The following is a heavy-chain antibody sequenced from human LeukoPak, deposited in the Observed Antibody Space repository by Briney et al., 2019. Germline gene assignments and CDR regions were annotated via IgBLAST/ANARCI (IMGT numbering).Heavy chain of an antibody. D-gene: IGHD2-2*02. J-gene: IGHJ5*02. CDR2: INPSGGST. Sequence: ASVKVSCKASGYTFTSYYMHWVRQAPGQGLEWMGIINPSGGSTSYAQKFQGRVTMTRDTSTSTVYMELSSLRSEDTAVYYCARDLGICSSTSCYNGYWFDPWGQGTLVTVSS. CDR3: ARDLGICSSTSCYNGYWFDP. CDR1: GYTFTSYY. V-gene: IGHV1-46*01.